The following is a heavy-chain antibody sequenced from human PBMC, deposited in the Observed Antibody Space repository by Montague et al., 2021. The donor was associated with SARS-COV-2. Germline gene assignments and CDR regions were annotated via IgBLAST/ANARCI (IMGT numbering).Heavy chain of an antibody. V-gene: IGHV4-59*08. Sequence: SETLSLTCTVSGGSISSYYWSWIRQPPGKGLEWIGYIYYSGSTNYNPSLKSRVTISVDTSKNQFSLKLSSVTAADTAVYYCARHPIGSFPRYGMDVRGQGTTVTVSS. J-gene: IGHJ6*02. D-gene: IGHD2-15*01. CDR3: ARHPIGSFPRYGMDV. CDR1: GGSISSYY. CDR2: IYYSGST.